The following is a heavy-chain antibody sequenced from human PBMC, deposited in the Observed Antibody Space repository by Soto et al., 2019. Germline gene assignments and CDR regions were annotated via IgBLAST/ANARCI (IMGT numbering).Heavy chain of an antibody. Sequence: EVQLVESGGDLVQPGGSLRLSCAASRFTFSDYSMNWVRQAPGKGLEWVSYISGGGETIYYADSVRGRFTISRDNAKNSLFLQMNSLRAEDTAIYYCAKKVNSGSGSQFFDYWGQGTLVTVSS. D-gene: IGHD3-10*01. CDR3: AKKVNSGSGSQFFDY. CDR2: ISGGGETI. CDR1: RFTFSDYS. J-gene: IGHJ4*02. V-gene: IGHV3-48*01.